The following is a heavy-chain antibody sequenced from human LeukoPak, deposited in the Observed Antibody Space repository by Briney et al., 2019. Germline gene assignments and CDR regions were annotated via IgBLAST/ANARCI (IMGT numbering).Heavy chain of an antibody. V-gene: IGHV3-21*01. CDR2: ISSSSSYI. Sequence: GGSLRLSCAASGLPFSSYSMNWVRHAPGKGLEWVSSISSSSSYIYYADSVKGRFTISRDNAKNSLYLQMNSLRAEDTAVYYCARAGTGATVTPNYYYYYGMDVWGQGTTVTVSS. CDR1: GLPFSSYS. CDR3: ARAGTGATVTPNYYYYYGMDV. J-gene: IGHJ6*02. D-gene: IGHD4-17*01.